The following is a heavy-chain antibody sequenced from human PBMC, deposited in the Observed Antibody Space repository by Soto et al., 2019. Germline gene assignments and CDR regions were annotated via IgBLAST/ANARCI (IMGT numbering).Heavy chain of an antibody. Sequence: TSETLSLTCTVSGDSISSNSHYWGWIRQPPGKGLEWIGNIYYDGNTYYTPSLKSRVTISVDTSKNQFSLKLSSVTAADTAVYYCAREGGRYCSGGSCQVDYWGQGTLVTVS. V-gene: IGHV4-39*02. CDR2: IYYDGNT. J-gene: IGHJ4*02. CDR3: AREGGRYCSGGSCQVDY. CDR1: GDSISSNSHY. D-gene: IGHD2-15*01.